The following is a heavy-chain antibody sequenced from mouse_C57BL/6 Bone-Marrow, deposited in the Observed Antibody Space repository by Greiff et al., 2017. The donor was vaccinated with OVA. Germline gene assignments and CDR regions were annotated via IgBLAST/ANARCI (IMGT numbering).Heavy chain of an antibody. CDR1: GYTFTNYW. CDR2: IYPGGGYT. CDR3: ARWGTYYYGSSPYYFDY. V-gene: IGHV1-63*01. D-gene: IGHD1-1*01. Sequence: QVQLKQSGAELVRPGTSVKMSCKASGYTFTNYWIGWAKQRPGHGLEWIGDIYPGGGYTNYNEKFKGKATLTADKSSSTAYMQFSSLTSEDSAIYYCARWGTYYYGSSPYYFDYWSQGTTLTVSS. J-gene: IGHJ2*01.